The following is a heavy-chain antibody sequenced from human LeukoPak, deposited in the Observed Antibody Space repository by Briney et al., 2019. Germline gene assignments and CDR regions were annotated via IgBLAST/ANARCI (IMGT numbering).Heavy chain of an antibody. Sequence: GRSLRLSCAASGFTFSSYGMHWVRQAPGKGLEWVALIWYDGSNKYYTDSVKGRLTISRDNSKNTLYLQMNGLRAEDTAIYYCAREGPRGNSQFDYWGQGTLVTVSS. CDR1: GFTFSSYG. V-gene: IGHV3-33*01. J-gene: IGHJ4*02. CDR3: AREGPRGNSQFDY. CDR2: IWYDGSNK. D-gene: IGHD2/OR15-2a*01.